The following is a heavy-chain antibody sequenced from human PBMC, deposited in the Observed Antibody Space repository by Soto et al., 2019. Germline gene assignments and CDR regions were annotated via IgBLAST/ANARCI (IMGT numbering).Heavy chain of an antibody. V-gene: IGHV3-21*01. CDR2: ISSSSSYI. CDR3: AQAMDIYYYGMDV. CDR1: GFTFSSYS. D-gene: IGHD2-2*03. Sequence: GGSLRLSFSASGFTFSSYSMNWVRQAPGKGLEWVSSISSSSSYIYYADSVKGRFTISRDNAKNSLYLQRNSLRAEDTAVYYCAQAMDIYYYGMDVWGQGTTVTVSS. J-gene: IGHJ6*02.